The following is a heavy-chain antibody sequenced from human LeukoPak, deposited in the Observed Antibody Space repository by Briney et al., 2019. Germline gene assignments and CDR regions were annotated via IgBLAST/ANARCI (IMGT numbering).Heavy chain of an antibody. D-gene: IGHD3-9*01. CDR2: IYPGDSDT. V-gene: IGHV5-51*01. CDR3: ARLQREDYDILTGPDAFDI. CDR1: GYSFTSYW. Sequence: GESLKISCKGSGYSFTSYWIGWVRQMPGKGLEWMGNIYPGDSDTRYSPSFQGQVTISADKSISTAYLQWSSLKASDTAMYHCARLQREDYDILTGPDAFDIWGQGTMVTVSS. J-gene: IGHJ3*02.